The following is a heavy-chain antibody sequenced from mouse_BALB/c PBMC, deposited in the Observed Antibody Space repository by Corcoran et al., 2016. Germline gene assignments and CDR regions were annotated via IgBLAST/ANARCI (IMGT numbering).Heavy chain of an antibody. Sequence: QIPLVQSGPELTKPGETVKISCKASGYTFTNYGLNWVKQAPGKGLKWMGWINTYTGEPTYADDFKGRFAFSLETSASTAYLQINNLKNEDTATYFCAREPYAMDYWGQGTSVTVSS. CDR1: GYTFTNYG. CDR2: INTYTGEP. V-gene: IGHV9-3-1*01. J-gene: IGHJ4*01. CDR3: AREPYAMDY.